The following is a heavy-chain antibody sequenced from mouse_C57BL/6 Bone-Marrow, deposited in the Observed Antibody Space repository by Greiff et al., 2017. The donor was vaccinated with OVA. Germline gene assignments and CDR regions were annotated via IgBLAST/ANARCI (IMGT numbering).Heavy chain of an antibody. CDR2: IHPNSGST. CDR1: GYTFTSYW. J-gene: IGHJ1*03. Sequence: QVQLQQPGAELVKPGASVKLSCKASGYTFTSYWMHWVKQRPGQGLEWIGMIHPNSGSTNYNEKFKSKATLTVDKSSSTAYMQLSSLTSEDSAVYYGARRPHPYWYFDVWGTGTTVTVSS. CDR3: ARRPHPYWYFDV. V-gene: IGHV1-64*01.